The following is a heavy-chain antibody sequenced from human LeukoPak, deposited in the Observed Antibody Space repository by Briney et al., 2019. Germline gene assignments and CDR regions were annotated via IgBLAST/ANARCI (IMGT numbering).Heavy chain of an antibody. Sequence: LSLTCSVSGYSISSGYYWGWIRQPPGKGLEWVSYISSSGNSTYYSDSVRGRFTISRDNAKNSLHLQMNSLRAEDTAVYYCARDGSSSWYFDYWGQGTLAAVSS. CDR3: ARDGSSSWYFDY. J-gene: IGHJ4*02. CDR1: GYSISSGYY. CDR2: ISSSGNST. V-gene: IGHV3-11*04. D-gene: IGHD6-13*01.